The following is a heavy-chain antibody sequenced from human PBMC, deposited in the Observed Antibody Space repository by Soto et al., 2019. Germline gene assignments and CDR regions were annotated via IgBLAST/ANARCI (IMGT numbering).Heavy chain of an antibody. Sequence: PGGSLRLSCAASGFTFSSYAMSWVRQAPGKGLEWVSAISGSGGSTYYADSVKGRFTISRDNSKNTLYLQMNSLRAEDTAVYYCAKDESLYYYDSSGYKHWGQGTLVTAPQ. D-gene: IGHD3-22*01. CDR1: GFTFSSYA. J-gene: IGHJ4*02. V-gene: IGHV3-23*01. CDR2: ISGSGGST. CDR3: AKDESLYYYDSSGYKH.